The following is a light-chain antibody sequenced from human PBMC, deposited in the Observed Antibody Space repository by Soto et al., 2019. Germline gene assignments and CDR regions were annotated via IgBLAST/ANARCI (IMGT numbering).Light chain of an antibody. Sequence: EIVLTQSPATLSLSPGERATLSCRASQSVSTYLAWSQHKPGQAPRLLIYDASNRATGIPARFSGSGSGTDFTPTISSLEPEDFAVYFCQQRSNWYSFGQGTKLEIK. J-gene: IGKJ2*01. CDR2: DAS. CDR1: QSVSTY. CDR3: QQRSNWYS. V-gene: IGKV3-11*01.